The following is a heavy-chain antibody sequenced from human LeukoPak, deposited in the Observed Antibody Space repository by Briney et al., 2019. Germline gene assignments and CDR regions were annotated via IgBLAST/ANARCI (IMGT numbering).Heavy chain of an antibody. D-gene: IGHD3-22*01. J-gene: IGHJ3*02. Sequence: PSQTLSLTCTVSGGSISSGGYYWSWIRRHPGKGLEWIGYIYYSGSTYYNPSLKSRVTISVDTSKNQFSLKLSSVTAADTAVYYCARGNDYYDSSGLSRGAFDIWGQGTMVTVSS. CDR3: ARGNDYYDSSGLSRGAFDI. CDR2: IYYSGST. V-gene: IGHV4-31*03. CDR1: GGSISSGGYY.